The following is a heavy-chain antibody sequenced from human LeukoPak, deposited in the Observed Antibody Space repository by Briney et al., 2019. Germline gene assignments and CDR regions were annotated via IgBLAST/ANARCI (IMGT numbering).Heavy chain of an antibody. J-gene: IGHJ5*02. D-gene: IGHD3-22*01. CDR2: IYYSGST. V-gene: IGHV4-61*01. Sequence: PWETLSLTCTVSGGSVSSGSYYWSWIRQPPGKGLEWIGYIYYSGSTNYNPSLKSRVTISVDTSKNQFSLKLSSVTAADTAVYYCARGGRYYDSSGYYYPWGQGTLVTASS. CDR3: ARGGRYYDSSGYYYP. CDR1: GGSVSSGSYY.